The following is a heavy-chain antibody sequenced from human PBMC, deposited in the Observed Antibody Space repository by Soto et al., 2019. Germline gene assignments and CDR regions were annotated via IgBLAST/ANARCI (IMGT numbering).Heavy chain of an antibody. Sequence: SETLSLTCTASGGSISSYYWSWIRQPPGKGLEWIGYIYYSGSTSYNPSHKSRVTISVDTSKNQSSLKLSSVTAADTAVYYCARVLLTGDIIDAFDIWGQGTMVTVSS. CDR3: ARVLLTGDIIDAFDI. CDR2: IYYSGST. J-gene: IGHJ3*02. V-gene: IGHV4-59*01. D-gene: IGHD7-27*01. CDR1: GGSISSYY.